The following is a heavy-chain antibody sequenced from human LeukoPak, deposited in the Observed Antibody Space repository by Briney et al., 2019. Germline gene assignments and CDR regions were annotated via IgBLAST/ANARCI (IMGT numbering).Heavy chain of an antibody. CDR2: ISSSSYI. CDR3: ASVPPSIAVAGTDDY. D-gene: IGHD6-19*01. Sequence: PGGSLRLSCAASGFTFSSYSMNWVRQAPGKGLEWVSSISSSSYIYYADSVKGRFTISRDNAKNSLYLQMNSLRAEDTAVYYCASVPPSIAVAGTDDYWGQGTLVTVSS. V-gene: IGHV3-21*01. J-gene: IGHJ4*02. CDR1: GFTFSSYS.